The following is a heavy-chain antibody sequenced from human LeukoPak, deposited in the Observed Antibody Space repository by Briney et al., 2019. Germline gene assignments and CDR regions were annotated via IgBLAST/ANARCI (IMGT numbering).Heavy chain of an antibody. CDR2: INSDGSST. CDR1: GFTFRSYW. V-gene: IGHV3-74*01. Sequence: PGGSLRLSCAASGFTFRSYWMHWVRQAPGKGLVWVSRINSDGSSTSYADSVKGRFTISRDNAKNTLYLQMNSLRAEDTAVYYCAREGKPRSVAFDIWGQGTMVTVSS. CDR3: AREGKPRSVAFDI. J-gene: IGHJ3*02.